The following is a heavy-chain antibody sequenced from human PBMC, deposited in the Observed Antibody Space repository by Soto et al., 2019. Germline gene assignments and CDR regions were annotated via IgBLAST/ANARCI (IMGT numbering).Heavy chain of an antibody. CDR3: ARVHITGPVDS. D-gene: IGHD1-20*01. J-gene: IGHJ4*02. CDR2: IFHSGTT. Sequence: QVQLQESGPGLVKASETLSLTCTVSGGSVSSGSYYCSWIRQPPGKGLEWIGNIFHSGTTNYNASLKSRVSISVDTPTNQFSLKLRSVTAADTAVYYCARVHITGPVDSWGQGNLVTVSS. V-gene: IGHV4-61*01. CDR1: GGSVSSGSYY.